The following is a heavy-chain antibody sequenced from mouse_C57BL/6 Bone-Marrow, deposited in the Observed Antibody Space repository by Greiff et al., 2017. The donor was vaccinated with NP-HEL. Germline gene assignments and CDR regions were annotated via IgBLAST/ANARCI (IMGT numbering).Heavy chain of an antibody. D-gene: IGHD1-1*01. Sequence: QVQLKESGAELVKPGASVKLSCKASGYTFTTYWMQWVKQRPGQGLEWIGEIDPSDSYTNYNQKFKGQATLTVDTSSSTAYMQLSSLTSEDSAVYYCARKAYYGRSYEFAYWGQGTLVTVSA. V-gene: IGHV1-50*01. J-gene: IGHJ3*01. CDR2: IDPSDSYT. CDR1: GYTFTTYW. CDR3: ARKAYYGRSYEFAY.